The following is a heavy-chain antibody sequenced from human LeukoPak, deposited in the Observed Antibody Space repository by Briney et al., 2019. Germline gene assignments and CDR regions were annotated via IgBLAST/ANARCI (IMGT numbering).Heavy chain of an antibody. Sequence: ASVKVSCKTSGYTFTNYYVHWVRQAPGQGLEWMGYIIPDSGGADYDQRFQGRVTMTRDKSISTVYMELSSLRSDDTAVYYCSTEDKYCGSANCGKYWGQGTLVTVSS. D-gene: IGHD2-2*01. CDR1: GYTFTNYY. CDR3: STEDKYCGSANCGKY. CDR2: IIPDSGGA. V-gene: IGHV1-2*02. J-gene: IGHJ4*02.